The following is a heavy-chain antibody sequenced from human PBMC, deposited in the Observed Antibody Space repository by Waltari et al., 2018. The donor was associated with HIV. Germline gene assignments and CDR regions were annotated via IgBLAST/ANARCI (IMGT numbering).Heavy chain of an antibody. D-gene: IGHD6-13*01. V-gene: IGHV3-23*04. CDR1: GFATRSSV. Sequence: EVQLVESGGGLVQPGGYLRLSCADSGFATRSSVMSWVRQAPGKGLEWVSTISGSDGNTYYQDSVQGRFTISRDNSKNTLFLQLNSLRAEDTAVYYCAILIAAAGDFDYWGQGTLVTVSS. CDR2: ISGSDGNT. J-gene: IGHJ4*02. CDR3: AILIAAAGDFDY.